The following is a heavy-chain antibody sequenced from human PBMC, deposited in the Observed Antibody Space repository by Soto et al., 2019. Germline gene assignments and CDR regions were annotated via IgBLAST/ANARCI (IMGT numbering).Heavy chain of an antibody. V-gene: IGHV3-23*01. D-gene: IGHD3-3*01. Sequence: GGSLRLSCAASGFTFSSYAMSWVRQAPGKGLEWASAISGSGGSTYYADSVKGRFTISRDNSKNTLYLQMNSLKTEDTAVYYCTTYYDFWSGYYKIDYWGQGTLVTVSS. CDR1: GFTFSSYA. J-gene: IGHJ4*02. CDR3: TTYYDFWSGYYKIDY. CDR2: ISGSGGST.